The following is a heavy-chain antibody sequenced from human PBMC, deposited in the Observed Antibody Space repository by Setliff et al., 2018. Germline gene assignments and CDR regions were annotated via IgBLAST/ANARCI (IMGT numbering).Heavy chain of an antibody. J-gene: IGHJ3*02. V-gene: IGHV4-59*08. Sequence: SETLSLTCTVSGGSISTYYWSWIRQPPGKGLEWIGYIYYSGRTNYNPSLRSRVTISVGTSRNQFSLKVSSVTAADTAVYYCARHENDYGDYDDAFDIWGQGTMVTVSS. CDR2: IYYSGRT. CDR3: ARHENDYGDYDDAFDI. D-gene: IGHD4-17*01. CDR1: GGSISTYY.